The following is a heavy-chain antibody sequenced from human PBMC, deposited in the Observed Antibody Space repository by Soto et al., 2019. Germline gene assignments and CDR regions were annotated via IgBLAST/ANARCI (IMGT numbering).Heavy chain of an antibody. J-gene: IGHJ2*01. CDR3: AKDDSSSWAVVSWYFGL. V-gene: IGHV3-23*01. CDR1: GFTFSSYA. CDR2: ISGSGSST. Sequence: EVQLLESGGGLVQPGGSLRLSCAASGFTFSSYAMNWVRQAPGKGLEWVSGISGSGSSTYYADSVKGRFTISRDNSKNTLYMRMNRLRDEDTAVYYCAKDDSSSWAVVSWYFGLWGRGTLVTVSS. D-gene: IGHD6-13*01.